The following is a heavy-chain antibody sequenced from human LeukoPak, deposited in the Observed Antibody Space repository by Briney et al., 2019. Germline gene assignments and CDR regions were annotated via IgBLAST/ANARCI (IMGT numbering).Heavy chain of an antibody. Sequence: SQTLSLTCTVSGGSISSGSYYWSWIRQPAGKGLEWIGRIYTSGSTNYNPSLKSRVTISVDTAKNQFSLKLSSVTAADTAVYYCARWRWRLLWNRFAPWGQGTLVTVSS. D-gene: IGHD2-21*02. V-gene: IGHV4-61*02. J-gene: IGHJ5*02. CDR3: ARWRWRLLWNRFAP. CDR2: IYTSGST. CDR1: GGSISSGSYY.